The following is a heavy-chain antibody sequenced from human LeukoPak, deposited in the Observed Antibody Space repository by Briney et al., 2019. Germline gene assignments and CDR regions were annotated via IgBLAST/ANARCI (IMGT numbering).Heavy chain of an antibody. CDR3: ARRNRGYCSSTSCYHYYYYYMDV. J-gene: IGHJ6*03. CDR1: GGTFSSYA. Sequence: SVKVSCKASGGTFSSYAISWVRQAPGQGLEWMGRIIPILGIADYAQKFQGRVTTTADESTSTAYMELSSLRSEDTAVYYCARRNRGYCSSTSCYHYYYYYMDVWGKGTTVTVSS. D-gene: IGHD2-2*01. V-gene: IGHV1-69*04. CDR2: IIPILGIA.